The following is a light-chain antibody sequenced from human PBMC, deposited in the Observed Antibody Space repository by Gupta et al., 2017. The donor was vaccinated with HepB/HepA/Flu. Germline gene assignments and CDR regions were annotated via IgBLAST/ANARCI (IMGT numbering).Light chain of an antibody. V-gene: IGKV3-15*01. CDR1: QYIDNY. CDR2: GSS. Sequence: EIVMTQSPATLSVSPGERATLSCRASQYIDNYLAWYQQIPGQAPRLLIYGSSTRATDIPARFSGSGSGTEFTLTISSRQSEDFAVYYCQQYDKWPPITFGQGTRLEIK. CDR3: QQYDKWPPIT. J-gene: IGKJ5*01.